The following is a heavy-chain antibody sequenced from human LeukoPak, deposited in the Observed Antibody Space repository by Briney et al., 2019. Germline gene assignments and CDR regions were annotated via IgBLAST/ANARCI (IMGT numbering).Heavy chain of an antibody. CDR1: GGSINSYY. CDR2: IYSSGST. CDR3: AGVNYLVPFDY. V-gene: IGHV4-4*07. Sequence: PSETLSLTCSVSGGSINSYYWSWIRQSAGKGLEWIGRIYSSGSTNYNPSLESQVTMSLDTSKNQFYLKLRSVTAADTAVYYCAGVNYLVPFDYWGQGTQVTVSS. J-gene: IGHJ4*02. D-gene: IGHD1-7*01.